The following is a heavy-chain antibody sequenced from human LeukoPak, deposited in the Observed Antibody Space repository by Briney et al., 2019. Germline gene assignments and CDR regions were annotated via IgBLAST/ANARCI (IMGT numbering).Heavy chain of an antibody. CDR1: GYTFTSYY. Sequence: ASVKVSCKASGYTFTSYYIHWVRQAPGQGLEWMGIINPSGGSTSYAQKFQGRVTMTRDMSTSTVYMELSSLRSEDTAIYYCARDGSGSMGYYYYYMDVWGKGTTVTISS. CDR2: INPSGGST. CDR3: ARDGSGSMGYYYYYMDV. V-gene: IGHV1-46*01. J-gene: IGHJ6*03. D-gene: IGHD3-10*01.